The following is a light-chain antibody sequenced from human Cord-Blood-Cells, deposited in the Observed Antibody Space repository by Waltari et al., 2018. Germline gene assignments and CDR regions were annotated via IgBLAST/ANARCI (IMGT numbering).Light chain of an antibody. V-gene: IGLV2-11*01. CDR3: CAYAGSYTFV. Sequence: QSALPPPRSVSGSPGQSLTIPCTGTRSDVGGYNYVSWYQQPPGKAPKLMIYDVSKRPSGVPDRFSGSKSGNTASLTISGLQAEDEADYYCCAYAGSYTFVFGGGTKLTVL. CDR1: RSDVGGYNY. J-gene: IGLJ2*01. CDR2: DVS.